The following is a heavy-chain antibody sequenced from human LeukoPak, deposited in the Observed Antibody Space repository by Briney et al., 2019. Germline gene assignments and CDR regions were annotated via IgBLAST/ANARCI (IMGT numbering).Heavy chain of an antibody. CDR1: GGSISSGGYY. D-gene: IGHD6-13*01. CDR3: ARGETAAGRSYYYYGMDV. J-gene: IGHJ6*02. CDR2: VYYSGST. Sequence: NPSETLSLTCTVSGGSISSGGYYWSWIRQHPGKGLEWIGYVYYSGSTYYNPSLKSRVTISVDTSKNQFSLKLSSVTAADTAVYYCARGETAAGRSYYYYGMDVWGQGTTVTVSS. V-gene: IGHV4-31*03.